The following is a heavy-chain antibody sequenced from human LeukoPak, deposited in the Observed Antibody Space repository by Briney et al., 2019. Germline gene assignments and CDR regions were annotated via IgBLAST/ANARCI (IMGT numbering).Heavy chain of an antibody. V-gene: IGHV4-31*03. CDR2: IYYSGST. D-gene: IGHD6-19*01. CDR3: ARDVVAVAGVPAWYFDY. J-gene: IGHJ4*02. CDR1: GGSISSGGYY. Sequence: SETLSLTCTVSGGSISSGGYYWSWIRQHPGKGLEWIGYIYYSGSTYYNPSLKSRVTISVDTSKNQFSLKLSSVTAADTAVYYCARDVVAVAGVPAWYFDYWGQGTLVTVSS.